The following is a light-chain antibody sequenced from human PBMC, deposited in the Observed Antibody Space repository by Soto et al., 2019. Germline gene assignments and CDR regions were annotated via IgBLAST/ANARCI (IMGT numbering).Light chain of an antibody. CDR2: DVT. CDR3: SSYANNHYV. J-gene: IGLJ1*01. V-gene: IGLV2-14*03. Sequence: QSALTQPASVSGPPGQSITITCTGTTSDVGGDKFVSWYQHHPGKAPKLMIYDVTNRPSGVSDRFSGSKSGNTASLTISGLQAEDDADYYCSSYANNHYVFGTGTQLTVL. CDR1: TSDVGGDKF.